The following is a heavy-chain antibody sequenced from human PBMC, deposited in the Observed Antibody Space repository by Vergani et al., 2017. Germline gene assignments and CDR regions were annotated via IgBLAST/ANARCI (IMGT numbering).Heavy chain of an antibody. CDR3: ARKAYGGSYWGAFDI. D-gene: IGHD1-26*01. V-gene: IGHV1-2*02. Sequence: QVQLVQSGVEVKKPGASVKVSCKASGYTFTGHYMHWVRQAPGQGLEWMGWINPNSGGTNYAQKFQGRVTMTRDTSVSTAYMELSRLRSDDTAVYYCARKAYGGSYWGAFDIWGQGTMVTVSS. J-gene: IGHJ3*02. CDR2: INPNSGGT. CDR1: GYTFTGHY.